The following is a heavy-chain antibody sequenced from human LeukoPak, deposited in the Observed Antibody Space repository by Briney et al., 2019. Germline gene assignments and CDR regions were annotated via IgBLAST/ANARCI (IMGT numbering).Heavy chain of an antibody. CDR3: AKPLWYQLLQGYYGLDV. CDR2: INPNSGGT. Sequence: VASVKVSCTASGYTFNGYYMHWVRQAPGQGLEWMGWINPNSGGTSYAQKFQGRVTMTTDTSISTAYMEVSRLESDDTAVYYCAKPLWYQLLQGYYGLDVWGQGTTVTVSS. D-gene: IGHD2-2*01. CDR1: GYTFNGYY. J-gene: IGHJ6*02. V-gene: IGHV1-2*02.